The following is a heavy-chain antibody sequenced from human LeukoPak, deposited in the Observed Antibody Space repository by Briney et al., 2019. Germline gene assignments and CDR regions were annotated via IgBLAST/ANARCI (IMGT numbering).Heavy chain of an antibody. CDR3: ASSIRLDAFDI. CDR2: ISAYNGNT. D-gene: IGHD4-17*01. CDR1: GYTFTSYG. V-gene: IGHV1-18*04. J-gene: IGHJ3*02. Sequence: ASVKVSCKASGYTFTSYGFSWVRQAPGQGLEWMGWISAYNGNTNYAQKLQGRVTMTTDTSTSTACMELRSLRSDDTAVYYCASSIRLDAFDIWGQGTMVTVSS.